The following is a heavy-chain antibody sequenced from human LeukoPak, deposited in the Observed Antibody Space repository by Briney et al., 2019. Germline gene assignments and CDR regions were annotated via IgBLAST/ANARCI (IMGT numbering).Heavy chain of an antibody. J-gene: IGHJ6*03. CDR1: GFTFDDYG. V-gene: IGHV3-20*01. Sequence: GGSLRLSCAASGFTFDDYGMSWVRQAPGKGLEWVSGINWNGGSTGYADSVKGRFTISRDNAKNSLYLQMNSLRAEDTALYHCARVSAYYYYMDVWGKGTTVTISS. CDR3: ARVSAYYYYMDV. CDR2: INWNGGST.